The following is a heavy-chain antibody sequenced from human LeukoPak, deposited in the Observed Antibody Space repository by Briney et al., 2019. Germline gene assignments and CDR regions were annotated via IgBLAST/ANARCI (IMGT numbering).Heavy chain of an antibody. CDR1: GGSFSGYY. CDR3: ARRNWSFDY. D-gene: IGHD1-1*01. Sequence: SETLSLTCAVYGGSFSGYYWSWIRQPPGKGLEWIGEINHSGSTNYNPSLKSRVTISVDTSKNQFSLKLSSVTAADTAVYYCARRNWSFDYWGQGTLVTVSS. V-gene: IGHV4-34*01. CDR2: INHSGST. J-gene: IGHJ4*02.